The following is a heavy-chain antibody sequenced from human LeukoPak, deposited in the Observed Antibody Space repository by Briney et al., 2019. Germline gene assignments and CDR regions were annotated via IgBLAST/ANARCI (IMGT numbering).Heavy chain of an antibody. CDR2: IYHSGST. J-gene: IGHJ5*02. V-gene: IGHV4-4*02. D-gene: IGHD3-3*01. CDR3: ARGIFGVVPRNNWFDP. CDR1: GGSISSNNW. Sequence: PSGTLSLTCAVSGGSISSNNWWSWVRQPPVKGLEWIGEIYHSGSTNYNPSLKSRVTISVDKSKNQFSLKLSSVTAADTAVYYCARGIFGVVPRNNWFDPWGQGTLVTVSS.